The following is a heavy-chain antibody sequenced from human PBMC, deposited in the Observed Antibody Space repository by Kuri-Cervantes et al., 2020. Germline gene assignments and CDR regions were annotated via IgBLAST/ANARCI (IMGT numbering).Heavy chain of an antibody. CDR1: GFTFSSYG. CDR3: ARVSGTYSYNAFDY. Sequence: GESLKISCAASGFTFSSYGMHWVRQAPGKGLEWVAVISYDGRNKYYADSVKGRFTISRDNAKNTLYLQMNSLRAEDTALYYCARVSGTYSYNAFDYWGQGTLVTVSS. J-gene: IGHJ4*02. D-gene: IGHD3-3*01. CDR2: ISYDGRNK. V-gene: IGHV3-30*03.